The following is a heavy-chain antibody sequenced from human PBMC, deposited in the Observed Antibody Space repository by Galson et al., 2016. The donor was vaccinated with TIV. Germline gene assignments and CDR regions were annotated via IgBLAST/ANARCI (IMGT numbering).Heavy chain of an antibody. CDR3: ARPGAYHFAH. D-gene: IGHD1-14*01. CDR1: GYTFSHYY. CDR2: INPKNGAT. J-gene: IGHJ4*02. V-gene: IGHV1-2*06. Sequence: SVKVSCKASGYTFSHYYLHWVRQAPGQGLEWMGRINPKNGATDYALKFQGRVTMTTDTSINTAFLELTRLRFDDTAVYYCARPGAYHFAHWGQGTLVTVS.